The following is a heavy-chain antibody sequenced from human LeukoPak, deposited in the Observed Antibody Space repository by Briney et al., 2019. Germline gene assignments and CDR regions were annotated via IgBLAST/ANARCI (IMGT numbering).Heavy chain of an antibody. CDR2: ISSSSSYI. D-gene: IGHD6-13*01. CDR1: GFTFSSYS. CDR3: ARDRQSSSWTRGVDA. Sequence: AGGSLRLSCAASGFTFSSYSMNWVRQAPGKGLEWVSFISSSSSYIYYADSVKGRFTISRDNAKNSLYLQMNSLRGEDTAVYYCARDRQSSSWTRGVDAWGQGTTVTVSS. J-gene: IGHJ6*02. V-gene: IGHV3-21*01.